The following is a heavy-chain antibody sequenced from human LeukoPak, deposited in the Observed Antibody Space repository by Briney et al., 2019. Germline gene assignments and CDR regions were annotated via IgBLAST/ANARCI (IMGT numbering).Heavy chain of an antibody. V-gene: IGHV4-59*01. CDR2: IYYSGST. Sequence: SETLSLTCIVSGGSISSYYWSWIRQPPGKGLEWIGYIYYSGSTNYNPSLKSRVTISVDTSKNQFSLKLSSVTAADTAVYYCARVGTYYDILTGYSPKGAFDYWGQGTLVTVSS. CDR1: GGSISSYY. CDR3: ARVGTYYDILTGYSPKGAFDY. D-gene: IGHD3-9*01. J-gene: IGHJ4*02.